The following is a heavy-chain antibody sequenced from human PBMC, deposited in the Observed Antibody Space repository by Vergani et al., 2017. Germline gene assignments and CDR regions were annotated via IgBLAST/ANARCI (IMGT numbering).Heavy chain of an antibody. CDR1: GGTFSSYA. V-gene: IGHV1-69*04. Sequence: QVQLVQSGAEVKKPGSSVKVSCKASGGTFSSYAISWVRQAPGQGLEGMGRIIPILGIANYAQKFQGRVTITADKSTSTAYMELSRLRSEDTAVYYCARDGGNYIIDYWGQGTLVTVSS. J-gene: IGHJ4*02. D-gene: IGHD1-7*01. CDR3: ARDGGNYIIDY. CDR2: IIPILGIA.